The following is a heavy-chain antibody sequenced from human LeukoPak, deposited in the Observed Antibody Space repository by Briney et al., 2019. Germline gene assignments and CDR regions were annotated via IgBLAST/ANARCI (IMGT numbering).Heavy chain of an antibody. D-gene: IGHD3-22*01. CDR1: GFSFSSYA. Sequence: GGSLRLSCAASGFSFSSYAMSWVRQAPGKGLEWVSAISGSGGSTYYADSVKGRFTISRDNSKNTLYLQMNSLRAEDTAVYYCAKVGAYYYDSSGYYYVPFDYWGQGTLVSVSS. CDR2: ISGSGGST. CDR3: AKVGAYYYDSSGYYYVPFDY. V-gene: IGHV3-23*01. J-gene: IGHJ4*02.